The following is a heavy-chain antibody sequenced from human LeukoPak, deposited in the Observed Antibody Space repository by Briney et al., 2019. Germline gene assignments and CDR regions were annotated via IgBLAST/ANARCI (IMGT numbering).Heavy chain of an antibody. J-gene: IGHJ4*02. CDR1: GYIFTGYY. CDR3: WVIAAAGGTEFDY. V-gene: IGHV1-2*02. CDR2: INPHSGGT. Sequence: ASVKVSCKASGYIFTGYYIHWVRRAPGQGLEWMGWINPHSGGTNYAQKFQGRVTMTRDTSISTAYMELSRLRSDDTAVYYCWVIAAAGGTEFDYWGQGTLVTVSS. D-gene: IGHD6-13*01.